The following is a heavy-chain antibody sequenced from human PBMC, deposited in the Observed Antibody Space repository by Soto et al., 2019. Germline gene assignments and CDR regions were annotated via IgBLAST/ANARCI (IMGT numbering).Heavy chain of an antibody. Sequence: QVQLQESGPGLVKPSQTLSLTCTVSGGSISSGGYYWSWIRQHPGKGLEWIGYIYYSGSTYYNPSLKSRVTISVDTSKNQFSLKLSSVTAADTAVYYCARAETYYYDSSGYYIDWFDPWGQGTLVTVSS. D-gene: IGHD3-22*01. V-gene: IGHV4-31*03. CDR1: GGSISSGGYY. CDR2: IYYSGST. CDR3: ARAETYYYDSSGYYIDWFDP. J-gene: IGHJ5*02.